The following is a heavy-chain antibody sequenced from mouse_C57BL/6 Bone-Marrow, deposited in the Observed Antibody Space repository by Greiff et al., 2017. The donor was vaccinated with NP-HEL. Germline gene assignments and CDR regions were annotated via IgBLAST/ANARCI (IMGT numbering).Heavy chain of an antibody. Sequence: EVKLQESGPELVKPGASVKISCKASGYSFTGYYMNWVKQSPEKSLEWIGEINPSTGGTTYNQKFKAKATLTVDKSSSTAYMQLKSLTSEDSAVYYCARGSSITTVVAPFAYWGQGTLVTVSA. CDR2: INPSTGGT. CDR3: ARGSSITTVVAPFAY. J-gene: IGHJ3*01. D-gene: IGHD1-1*01. CDR1: GYSFTGYY. V-gene: IGHV1-42*01.